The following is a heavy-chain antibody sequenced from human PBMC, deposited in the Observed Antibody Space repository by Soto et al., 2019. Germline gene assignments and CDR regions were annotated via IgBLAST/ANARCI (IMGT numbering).Heavy chain of an antibody. CDR1: GFTFSSYE. J-gene: IGHJ3*01. Sequence: EVQLVESGGGLVQPGGSLRLSCAASGFTFSSYEMNWVRQAPGKGLEWVSYISSSGSTIYYADSVKGRFTIARDNAKNSLDLQMNSLRAEDTAVYYCARETYYYDSSGDAFDLWCQGTMVTVSS. V-gene: IGHV3-48*03. CDR2: ISSSGSTI. CDR3: ARETYYYDSSGDAFDL. D-gene: IGHD3-22*01.